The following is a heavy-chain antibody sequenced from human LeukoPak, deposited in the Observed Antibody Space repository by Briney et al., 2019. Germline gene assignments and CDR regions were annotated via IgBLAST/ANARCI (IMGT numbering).Heavy chain of an antibody. J-gene: IGHJ4*02. CDR2: ISYDGSNK. D-gene: IGHD5-24*01. V-gene: IGHV3-30*04. CDR1: GFTFSSYA. Sequence: PGGSLRLSCAASGFTFSSYAMHWVRQAPGKGLEWVAVISYDGSNKYYADSVKGRFTISRDNSKNTLYLQMNSLRAEDTAVYYCARGGAATIPTDYWGQGTLVTVSS. CDR3: ARGGAATIPTDY.